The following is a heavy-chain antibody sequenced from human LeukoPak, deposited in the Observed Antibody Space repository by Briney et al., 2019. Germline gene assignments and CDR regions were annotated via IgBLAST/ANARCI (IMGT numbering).Heavy chain of an antibody. V-gene: IGHV3-23*01. CDR2: ITDRGGST. CDR3: AKDPGYCSGGSCYPQYYFVY. CDR1: GFTLSSYD. D-gene: IGHD2-15*01. Sequence: GGSLRLACTASGFTLSSYDMNWLRQPPGEGLEWVATITDRGGSTYYDDSVKGRFTISRDNSKNTLFLQMTSLRAEDTAVYYCAKDPGYCSGGSCYPQYYFVYCGQRALLTAAS. J-gene: IGHJ4*02.